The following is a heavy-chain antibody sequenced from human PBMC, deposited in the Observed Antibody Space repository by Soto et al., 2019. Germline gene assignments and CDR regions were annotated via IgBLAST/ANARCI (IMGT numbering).Heavy chain of an antibody. D-gene: IGHD2-2*02. CDR3: ATKVRAYTSFR. Sequence: DSVQVSCKASGYTFSHYYMHWVRQAPGQGLEWMGWINPDTGATKYAQKYEGRVTMTRDTSISTAYLEVTGLRSDDTAVCYCATKVRAYTSFRWGQGTRVTV. CDR2: INPDTGAT. J-gene: IGHJ4*02. CDR1: GYTFSHYY. V-gene: IGHV1-2*02.